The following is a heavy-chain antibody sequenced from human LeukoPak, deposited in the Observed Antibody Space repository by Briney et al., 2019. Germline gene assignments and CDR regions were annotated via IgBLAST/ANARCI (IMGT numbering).Heavy chain of an antibody. CDR1: GYSFTSYW. CDR3: ARMGSSSNYYYYYMGV. Sequence: HGESLKISCKGSGYSFTSYWIGWVRQMPGKGLEWMGIIYPGDSDTRYSPSFQGQVTISADKSISTAYLQWSSLKASDTAMYYCARMGSSSNYYYYYMGVWGKGTTVTVSS. V-gene: IGHV5-51*01. D-gene: IGHD6-6*01. CDR2: IYPGDSDT. J-gene: IGHJ6*03.